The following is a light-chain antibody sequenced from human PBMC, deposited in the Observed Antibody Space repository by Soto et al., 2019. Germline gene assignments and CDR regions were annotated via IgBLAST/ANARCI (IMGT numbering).Light chain of an antibody. J-gene: IGKJ4*01. Sequence: EIVMTQSPATLSVSPGERATLSCRASHSVSSNLAWYQQKPGQAPRLLIYGVSARSSGIPARFSGSGSGTEFTLTISSLQSEDVAVYYCQQYNNWPLTFGGGTKVEIK. CDR1: HSVSSN. CDR2: GVS. V-gene: IGKV3-15*01. CDR3: QQYNNWPLT.